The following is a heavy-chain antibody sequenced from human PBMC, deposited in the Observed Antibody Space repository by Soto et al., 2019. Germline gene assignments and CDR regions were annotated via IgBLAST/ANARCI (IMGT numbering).Heavy chain of an antibody. Sequence: QVQLVESGGGVVQPGRSLRLSCAASGFTFSSYRMHWVRQAPGKGLEWVAVIWYDGSNKYYADSVKGRFTISRDNSKNTLYLQMNSLRADDTAVYYCAREGVAAAGTLPYYYYGMDVWGQGTTVTVSS. CDR2: IWYDGSNK. CDR1: GFTFSSYR. CDR3: AREGVAAAGTLPYYYYGMDV. D-gene: IGHD6-13*01. J-gene: IGHJ6*02. V-gene: IGHV3-33*01.